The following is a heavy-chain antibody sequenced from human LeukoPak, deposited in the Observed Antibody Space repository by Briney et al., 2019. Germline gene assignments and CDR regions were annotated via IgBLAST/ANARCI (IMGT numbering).Heavy chain of an antibody. CDR1: GGSISSSNW. D-gene: IGHD1-26*01. J-gene: IGHJ4*02. V-gene: IGHV4-4*02. Sequence: PSGTLSLTCAVSGGSISSSNWWSWVRQPPGKGLEWIGEIYHSGSTNYNPSLKRRVTISVDKSKNQFSLKLSSVTAADTAVYYCARGVGAQTFDYWGQGTLVTVSS. CDR3: ARGVGAQTFDY. CDR2: IYHSGST.